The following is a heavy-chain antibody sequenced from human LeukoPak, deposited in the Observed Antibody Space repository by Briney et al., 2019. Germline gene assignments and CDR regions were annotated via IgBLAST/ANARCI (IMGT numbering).Heavy chain of an antibody. CDR1: GFTFRNYD. D-gene: IGHD6-19*01. CDR2: ISGSGDRT. V-gene: IGHV3-23*01. J-gene: IGHJ4*02. CDR3: ANRAIAVTGPYYFDY. Sequence: TGGSLRLSCAASGFTFRNYDMSWVRQAPGKGLEWVSAISGSGDRTYYAASVKGRFTISRDNSKNTLYLQMNSLTAEDTAVHYCANRAIAVTGPYYFDYWGQGTLVTVSS.